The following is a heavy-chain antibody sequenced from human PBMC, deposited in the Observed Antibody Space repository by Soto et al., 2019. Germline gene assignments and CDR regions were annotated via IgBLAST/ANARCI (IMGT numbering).Heavy chain of an antibody. CDR2: IRSKAYGGTT. V-gene: IGHV3-49*03. J-gene: IGHJ4*02. CDR3: TRDPYDILTGYYDSFDY. D-gene: IGHD3-9*01. CDR1: GFTFGDYA. Sequence: GGSLRLSCTASGFTFGDYAMSWFRQAPGKGLEWVGFIRSKAYGGTTEYAASVKGRFTISRDDSKSIAYLQMNSLKTEDTAVYYCTRDPYDILTGYYDSFDYWGQGTLVTVSS.